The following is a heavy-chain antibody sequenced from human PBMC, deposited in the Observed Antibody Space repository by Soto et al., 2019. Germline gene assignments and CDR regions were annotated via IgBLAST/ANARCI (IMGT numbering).Heavy chain of an antibody. CDR3: ARAGIAVAGTRLFDY. Sequence: QVQLVQSGAEVKKPGSSVKVSCKASGGTFSSYAISWVRQAPGQGLEWMGGIIPIFGTANYAQKFQGRVTITADDSTSTAYMELRILRSEVTAVYYCARAGIAVAGTRLFDYWGQGTLVTVSS. CDR1: GGTFSSYA. CDR2: IIPIFGTA. J-gene: IGHJ4*02. V-gene: IGHV1-69*01. D-gene: IGHD6-19*01.